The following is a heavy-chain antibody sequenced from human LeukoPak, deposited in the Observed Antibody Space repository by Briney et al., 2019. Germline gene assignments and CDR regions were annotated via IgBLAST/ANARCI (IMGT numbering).Heavy chain of an antibody. CDR3: ARAVVTTVKCFDY. J-gene: IGHJ4*02. D-gene: IGHD4-17*01. Sequence: ASVKVSCKASGYTFTSYGISWVRQAPGQGLAWMGWISAYNGNTNYAQKLQGRVTMTTDTSTSTAYVELRSLRSDDTAVYYCARAVVTTVKCFDYWGQGTLVTVSS. CDR1: GYTFTSYG. V-gene: IGHV1-18*01. CDR2: ISAYNGNT.